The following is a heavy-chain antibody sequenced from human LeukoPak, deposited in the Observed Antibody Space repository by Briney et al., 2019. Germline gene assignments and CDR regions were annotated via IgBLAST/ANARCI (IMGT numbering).Heavy chain of an antibody. CDR1: GFTFSSYG. D-gene: IGHD1-26*01. CDR3: ARESGTSNFLDY. Sequence: GGSLRLSCEASGFTFSSYGMHWVRQAPGKGLEGVAVIWYDGSNKYYADSVKRRFTISRDNSKHTLYLQMNSLRAEDTAVYYCARESGTSNFLDYWGQGTLVTVSS. CDR2: IWYDGSNK. J-gene: IGHJ4*02. V-gene: IGHV3-33*01.